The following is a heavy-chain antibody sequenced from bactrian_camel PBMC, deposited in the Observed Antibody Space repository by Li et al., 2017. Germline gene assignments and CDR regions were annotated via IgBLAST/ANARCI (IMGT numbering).Heavy chain of an antibody. CDR1: GYTHTPRC. J-gene: IGHJ4*01. Sequence: QVQLVESGGGSVQAGGSLRLACSISGYTHTPRCLAWFRQAPLHEREGVAGIECDGSTSYADSVKGRFTISQDSAKNSLYLQMNNLKPEDTAMYYCAADPVVCTWCNGAQCPERFCCWGQGTQVTVS. CDR3: AADPVVCTWCNGAQCPERFCC. V-gene: IGHV3S26*01. CDR2: IECDGST. D-gene: IGHD1*01.